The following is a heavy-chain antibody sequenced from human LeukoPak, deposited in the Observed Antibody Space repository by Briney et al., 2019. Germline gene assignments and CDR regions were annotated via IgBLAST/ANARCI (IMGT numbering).Heavy chain of an antibody. Sequence: SETLSLTCAVYGGSFSGYYWSWIRQPPGKGLEWIGEINHSGSTNYNPSLKSRVTISVDTSKNQFSLKLSSVTAADTAVYYCARETQRFWPGYWGQGTLVTVSS. J-gene: IGHJ4*02. CDR2: INHSGST. CDR3: ARETQRFWPGY. CDR1: GGSFSGYY. V-gene: IGHV4-34*01. D-gene: IGHD3/OR15-3a*01.